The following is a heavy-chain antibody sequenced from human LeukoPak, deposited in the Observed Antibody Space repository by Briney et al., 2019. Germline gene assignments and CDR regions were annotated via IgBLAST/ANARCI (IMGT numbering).Heavy chain of an antibody. CDR1: GGSFSGYY. V-gene: IGHV4-34*01. CDR3: ARMLRTVWELPYY. Sequence: PSETLSLTCAVYGGSFSGYYWSWIRQPPGKGLEWIGEINHSGSTNYNPSLKSRVTISVDTSKNQFSLKLNSVTAADTAVYYCARMLRTVWELPYYWGQGTLVTVFS. D-gene: IGHD1-26*01. CDR2: INHSGST. J-gene: IGHJ4*02.